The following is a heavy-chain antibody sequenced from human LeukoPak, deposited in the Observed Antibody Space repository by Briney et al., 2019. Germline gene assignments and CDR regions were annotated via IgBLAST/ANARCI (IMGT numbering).Heavy chain of an antibody. Sequence: TGGSLRLSCAASGFTFTDYCMTWVRPVPGKGLEWVATIHKAGNESYYVDSVKGRFAISRGNAKNSLYLQLSSLRVDDTAGDYCARVWTWELQRVFDYWGQGALVTVSS. V-gene: IGHV3-7*01. J-gene: IGHJ4*02. D-gene: IGHD1-26*01. CDR3: ARVWTWELQRVFDY. CDR1: GFTFTDYC. CDR2: IHKAGNES.